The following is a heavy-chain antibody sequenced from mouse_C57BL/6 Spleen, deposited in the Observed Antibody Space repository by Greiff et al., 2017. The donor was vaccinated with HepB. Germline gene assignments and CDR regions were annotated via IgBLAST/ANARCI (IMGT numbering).Heavy chain of an antibody. Sequence: EVKLMESGGGLVKPGGSLKLSCAASGFTFSDYGMHWVRQAPEKGLEWVAYISSGSSTIYYADTVKGRFTISRDNAKNTLFLQMTSLRSEDTAMYYCARRDYDLYYYAMDYWGQGTSVTVSS. J-gene: IGHJ4*01. CDR1: GFTFSDYG. CDR3: ARRDYDLYYYAMDY. D-gene: IGHD2-4*01. V-gene: IGHV5-17*01. CDR2: ISSGSSTI.